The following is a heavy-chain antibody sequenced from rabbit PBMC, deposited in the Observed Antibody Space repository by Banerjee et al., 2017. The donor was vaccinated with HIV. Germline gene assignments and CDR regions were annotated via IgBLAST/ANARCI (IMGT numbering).Heavy chain of an antibody. CDR1: GFSFNNKYV. Sequence: QEQLEESGGDLVKPEGSLTITCTASGFSFNNKYVICWVRQAPGKGLEWIACINTSSGNTVYATWAKGRFTISKTSWTTVTLQMTYQTGADTATYFCARYSSGWDYFNLWGQGTLVTVS. CDR2: INTSSGNT. J-gene: IGHJ4*01. CDR3: ARYSSGWDYFNL. D-gene: IGHD4-1*01. V-gene: IGHV1S45*01.